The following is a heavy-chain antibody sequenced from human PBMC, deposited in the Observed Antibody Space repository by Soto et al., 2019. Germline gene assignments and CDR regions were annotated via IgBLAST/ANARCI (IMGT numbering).Heavy chain of an antibody. CDR2: IWYDGSNK. CDR1: GFTFSSYG. D-gene: IGHD3-22*01. CDR3: ARESDSSGYRSMDV. Sequence: GGSLRLSCAASGFTFSSYGMHWVRQAPGKGLEWVAVIWYDGSNKYYADSVKGRFTISRDNSKNTLYLQMNSLRAEDTAVYYCARESDSSGYRSMDVWGQGTTVTVSS. J-gene: IGHJ6*02. V-gene: IGHV3-33*01.